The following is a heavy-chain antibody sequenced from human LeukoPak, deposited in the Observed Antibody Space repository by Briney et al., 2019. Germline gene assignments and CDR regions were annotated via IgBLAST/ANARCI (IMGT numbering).Heavy chain of an antibody. Sequence: ASVKVSCKASGGTFSSYAISWVRQAPGQGLEWMGGIIPIFGTANYAQKFQGRVTITADESTSTAYMELSSLRSEDTAVYYCARDWAVIHYFDYWGQGTLVTVSS. J-gene: IGHJ4*02. CDR1: GGTFSSYA. CDR3: ARDWAVIHYFDY. CDR2: IIPIFGTA. D-gene: IGHD2-21*01. V-gene: IGHV1-69*01.